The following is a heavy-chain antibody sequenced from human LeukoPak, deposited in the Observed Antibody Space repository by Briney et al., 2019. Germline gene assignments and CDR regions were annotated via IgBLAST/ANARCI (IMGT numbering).Heavy chain of an antibody. CDR1: GFTFSSTT. CDR3: TKDRRGPAAGTWYFDS. J-gene: IGHJ4*02. V-gene: IGHV3-23*01. Sequence: GGSLRLPCVTSGFTFSSTTMGWVRQAPGRGLEWVSSITAIDGRTYYADSVRGRFTISRDNSKNTVYLQLNSLRAGDTAIYYCTKDRRGPAAGTWYFDSWGQGTLVTVSS. D-gene: IGHD6-13*01. CDR2: ITAIDGRT.